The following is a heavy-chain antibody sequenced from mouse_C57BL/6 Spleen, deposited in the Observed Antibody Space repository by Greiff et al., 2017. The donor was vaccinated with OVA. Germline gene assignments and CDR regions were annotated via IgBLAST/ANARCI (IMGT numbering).Heavy chain of an antibody. J-gene: IGHJ2*01. CDR2: INYDGSST. CDR3: AREDDGYYFDY. CDR1: GFTFSDYY. V-gene: IGHV5-16*01. D-gene: IGHD2-3*01. Sequence: EVQRVESEGGLVQPGSSMKLSCTASGFTFSDYYMAWVRQVPEKGLEWVANINYDGSSTYYLDSLKSRFIISRDNAKNILYLQMSSLKSEDTATYYCAREDDGYYFDYWGQGTTLTVSS.